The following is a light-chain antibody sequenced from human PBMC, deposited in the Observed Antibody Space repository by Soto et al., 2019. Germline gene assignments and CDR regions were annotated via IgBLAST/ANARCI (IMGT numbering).Light chain of an antibody. CDR2: DAS. V-gene: IGKV3-11*01. CDR1: RSVSRL. CDR3: QQRHDWPPLVT. J-gene: IGKJ4*01. Sequence: EIVLTQSPATLSLSPGERATLSCRASRSVSRLLAWYQQKPGQAPRLLIYDASKRAIGIPHRFSGSGSGTDFTLTISGLEPEDFAVYYCQQRHDWPPLVTFGGGTKVEIK.